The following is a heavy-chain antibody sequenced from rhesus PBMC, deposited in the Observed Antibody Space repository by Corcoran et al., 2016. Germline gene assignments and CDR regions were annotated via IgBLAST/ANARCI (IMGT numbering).Heavy chain of an antibody. J-gene: IGHJ4*01. D-gene: IGHD3-28*01. V-gene: IGHV1-111*02. Sequence: EVQLVQSGAEVKKPGASVKISCKASGYTFTDYYLHWVRQAPGKGLEWMGRVDPEDGEAIHAHKFQDRVTITADTSTDTAYMGLRILRSEDTAVYYCATQGLFYWGQGVLVTVSS. CDR1: GYTFTDYY. CDR2: VDPEDGEA. CDR3: ATQGLFY.